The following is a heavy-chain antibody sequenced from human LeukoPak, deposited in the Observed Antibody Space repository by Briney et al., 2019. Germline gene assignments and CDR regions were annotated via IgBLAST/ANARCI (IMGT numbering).Heavy chain of an antibody. V-gene: IGHV3-30*03. CDR1: GFAFSSNG. J-gene: IGHJ3*02. D-gene: IGHD3-10*01. Sequence: GGSLRLSCAASGFAFSSNGMHWVRQAPGKGLEWVALISYDGSNKYYADSVKGRFTISRDNSKNTLYLQMNSLRAEDTAVYYCARGRGAFDIWGQGTMVTVSS. CDR3: ARGRGAFDI. CDR2: ISYDGSNK.